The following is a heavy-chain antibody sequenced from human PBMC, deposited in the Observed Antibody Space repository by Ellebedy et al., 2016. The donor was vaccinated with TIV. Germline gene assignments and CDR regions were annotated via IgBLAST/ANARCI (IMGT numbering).Heavy chain of an antibody. CDR3: ARASSYYYDSSGYYGY. CDR1: GFTFSSYG. CDR2: ISYDGSNK. Sequence: GESLKISXAASGFTFSSYGMHWVRQAPGKGLEWVAVISYDGSNKYYADSVKGRFTISRDNAKNSLYLQMNSLRAEDTAVYYCARASSYYYDSSGYYGYWGQGTLVTVSS. V-gene: IGHV3-30*03. J-gene: IGHJ4*02. D-gene: IGHD3-22*01.